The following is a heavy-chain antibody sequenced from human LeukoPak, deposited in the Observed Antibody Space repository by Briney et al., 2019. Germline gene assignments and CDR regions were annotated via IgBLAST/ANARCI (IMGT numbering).Heavy chain of an antibody. J-gene: IGHJ4*02. Sequence: ASVKVSCKASGYTFTGYYIQWVRQAPGQGLEWMGWSNPGGTNYAQKFQGRVTMTRDSSISTAYMELSRLTSDDTAVYYCARGNFYDNKGYSPELRYWGQGTLVTVSS. CDR1: GYTFTGYY. D-gene: IGHD3-10*01. V-gene: IGHV1-2*02. CDR2: SNPGGT. CDR3: ARGNFYDNKGYSPELRY.